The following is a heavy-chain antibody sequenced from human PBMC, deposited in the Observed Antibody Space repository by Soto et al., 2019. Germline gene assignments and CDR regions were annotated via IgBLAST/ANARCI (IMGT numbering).Heavy chain of an antibody. Sequence: QVQLQESGPGLMKPSETLSLTCTVSGASITGSXXXXXXXXXXGKGLEWIGRYSLSGTTNYNPSLRSRVTMSADVSKNQFSLRLTSVTAADTALYYCARGMTPPGAPAWYYFDSWGQGTLVTVSS. CDR1: GASITGSXX. D-gene: IGHD2-8*02. J-gene: IGHJ4*02. CDR3: ARGMTPPGAPAWYYFDS. V-gene: IGHV4-4*07. CDR2: YSLSGTT.